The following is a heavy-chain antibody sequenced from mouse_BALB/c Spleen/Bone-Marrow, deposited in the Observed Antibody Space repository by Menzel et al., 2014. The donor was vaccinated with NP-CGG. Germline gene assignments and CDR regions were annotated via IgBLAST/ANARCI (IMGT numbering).Heavy chain of an antibody. J-gene: IGHJ3*01. CDR1: GYTFTSYW. CDR3: ARSGTGRTTGFVY. V-gene: IGHV1-7*01. Sequence: QVQLQQSSGAELAKPGASVKMSCKASGYTFTSYWMHWVKQRPGQGLEWIGYINPSAGNTEYNQRFKDKATLTGDKSSSTAYMHLSSLTSEDSAVYYCARSGTGRTTGFVYWGQGTLVTVSA. CDR2: INPSAGNT. D-gene: IGHD3-2*01.